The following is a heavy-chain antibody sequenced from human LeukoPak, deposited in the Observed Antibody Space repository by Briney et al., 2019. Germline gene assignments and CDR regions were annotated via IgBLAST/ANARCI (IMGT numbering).Heavy chain of an antibody. Sequence: SETLSLTCTVSGGSISSYYWSWIRQPPAKGLEWIGYIYYSGSTNYNPSLKSRVTISVDTSKNQFSLKLSSVTAADTAVYYCARVELLGSSGWPFDYWGQGTLVTVSS. CDR3: ARVELLGSSGWPFDY. V-gene: IGHV4-59*01. CDR2: IYYSGST. J-gene: IGHJ4*02. D-gene: IGHD6-19*01. CDR1: GGSISSYY.